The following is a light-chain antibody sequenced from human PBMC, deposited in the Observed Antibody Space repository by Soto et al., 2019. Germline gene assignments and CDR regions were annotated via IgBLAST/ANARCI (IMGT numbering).Light chain of an antibody. V-gene: IGKV3-20*01. CDR1: QSVSSSY. CDR2: GAS. Sequence: EIVLTQSPGILSLSPGERATLSCRASQSVSSSYLAWYQQKPGQAPRLLIYGASNRDTGIPDRFSASRSKTHFTLTISRLEAEDFAVYYCQQYGSSPPYTFGQGTKLEIK. CDR3: QQYGSSPPYT. J-gene: IGKJ2*01.